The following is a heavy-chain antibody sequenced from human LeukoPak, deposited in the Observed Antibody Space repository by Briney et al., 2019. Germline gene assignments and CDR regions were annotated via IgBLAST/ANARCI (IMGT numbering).Heavy chain of an antibody. D-gene: IGHD2-2*03. CDR1: GGTFNSYT. Sequence: GASVKVSCKVSGGTFNSYTISWVRQAPGQGLEWMGRIIPILGIANYAQKFQGRVTITADKSTSTAYMELSSLRSEDTAVYYCARDYGYCSSTSCSRNWFDPWGQGTLVTVSS. CDR2: IIPILGIA. J-gene: IGHJ5*02. CDR3: ARDYGYCSSTSCSRNWFDP. V-gene: IGHV1-69*04.